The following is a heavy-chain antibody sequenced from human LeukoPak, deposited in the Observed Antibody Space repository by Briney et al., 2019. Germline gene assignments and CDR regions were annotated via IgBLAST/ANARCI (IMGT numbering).Heavy chain of an antibody. J-gene: IGHJ4*02. D-gene: IGHD3-16*01. CDR3: ARVGRGDHSWGSYYCDH. V-gene: IGHV4-59*13. Sequence: SETLSLTCTVSGDSFSSYHWSWLRQPPGKGLEWIGYISSSGSTSYNPSLKSRVTMSVDTSKNQFSLKLRSVTAADTAVYHCARVGRGDHSWGSYYCDHWGQGTLVSVSS. CDR2: ISSSGST. CDR1: GDSFSSYH.